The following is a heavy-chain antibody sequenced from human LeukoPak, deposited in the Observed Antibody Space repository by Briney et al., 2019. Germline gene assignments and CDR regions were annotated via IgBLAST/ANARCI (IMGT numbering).Heavy chain of an antibody. Sequence: GGSLRLSCAASGFTFSSYSMNWVRQAPGKGLEYVSAISSNGGSTYYANSVKGRFTISRDNSKNTLYLQMGSLRAEDMAVYYCARGTDGYYYYGMDVWGQGTTVTVSS. CDR3: ARGTDGYYYYGMDV. J-gene: IGHJ6*02. CDR2: ISSNGGST. V-gene: IGHV3-64*01. CDR1: GFTFSSYS.